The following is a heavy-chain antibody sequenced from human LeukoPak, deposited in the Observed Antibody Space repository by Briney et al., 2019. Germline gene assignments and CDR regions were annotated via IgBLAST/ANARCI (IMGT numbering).Heavy chain of an antibody. J-gene: IGHJ4*02. V-gene: IGHV4-59*01. CDR2: IYYSGST. CDR3: ARYRGTYGYYFDY. D-gene: IGHD5-24*01. CDR1: GGSISSYY. Sequence: SETLSLTCTVSGGSISSYYWSWIRQPPGKGLEWIGYIYYSGSTNYNPSLKSRVTISIDTSKNQFSLKLSSVTAADTAVYYCARYRGTYGYYFDYWGQGKLVIVSS.